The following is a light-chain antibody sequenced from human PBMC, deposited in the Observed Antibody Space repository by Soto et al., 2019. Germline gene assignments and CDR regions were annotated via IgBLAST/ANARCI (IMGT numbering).Light chain of an antibody. J-gene: IGKJ1*01. CDR2: AAS. CDR3: QQAYSTPWT. V-gene: IGKV1-39*01. Sequence: DIQMTQSPSSLSASVGDRVTITCRASQAISFYLNWYQQKPGKAPKLLIYAASNLQSGVPSRFSASGSGTEFTLTLNSLQPAEFATYYCQQAYSTPWTFGQGTKVEIK. CDR1: QAISFY.